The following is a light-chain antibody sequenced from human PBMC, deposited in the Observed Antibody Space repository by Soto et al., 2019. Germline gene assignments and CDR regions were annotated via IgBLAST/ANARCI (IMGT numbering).Light chain of an antibody. Sequence: EIVLTQSPGTLSLSPGERATLSCRASQSVSSSYLAWYQQKPGQAPRLLIYGASSRATGIPDRFSGSGSGTDFTLTSSKLEPEDFAVYYGQQYDNEPLTFGGGTKGEIK. CDR1: QSVSSSY. J-gene: IGKJ4*01. CDR2: GAS. CDR3: QQYDNEPLT. V-gene: IGKV3-20*01.